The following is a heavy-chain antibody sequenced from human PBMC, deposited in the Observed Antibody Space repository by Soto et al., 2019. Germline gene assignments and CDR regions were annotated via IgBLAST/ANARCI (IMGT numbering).Heavy chain of an antibody. D-gene: IGHD4-17*01. CDR1: GFSVSSNY. V-gene: IGHV3-53*01. CDR2: LYSDGST. Sequence: GGSLRLSCVVSGFSVSSNYMSWVRQAPGKGLDWVSVLYSDGSTYYADSVKGRFTISRDNAKNSLYLQMNSLRAEDTAVYYCAREADYVNWFDPWGQGTLVTVSS. J-gene: IGHJ5*02. CDR3: AREADYVNWFDP.